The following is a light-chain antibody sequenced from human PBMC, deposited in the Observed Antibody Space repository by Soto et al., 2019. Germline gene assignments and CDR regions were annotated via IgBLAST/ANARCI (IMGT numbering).Light chain of an antibody. Sequence: DIHMTQSPSSLSASVGDRVTITCQASQGISNYLNWFQQKPGQAPKRVIYDVSNLETGVPLRFSRSGSGADFTFTFRILQPEDIATYYCQQYDNLPLNFGGGTKVAIK. V-gene: IGKV1-33*01. J-gene: IGKJ4*01. CDR1: QGISNY. CDR2: DVS. CDR3: QQYDNLPLN.